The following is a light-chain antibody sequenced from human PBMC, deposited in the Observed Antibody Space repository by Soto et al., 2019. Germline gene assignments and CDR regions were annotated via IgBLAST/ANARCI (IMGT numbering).Light chain of an antibody. Sequence: EIVMTQPPATLSVSPGERATLSCRACQSVSSSYLAWYQQKPGQAPRLLIGASSRATGVPDRFIASGSGTDLTLTISRLEPEDFAVYYCQQFASSPRTFGRGTKVDIK. CDR3: QQFASSPRT. J-gene: IGKJ1*01. CDR2: GAS. CDR1: QSVSSSY. V-gene: IGKV3-20*01.